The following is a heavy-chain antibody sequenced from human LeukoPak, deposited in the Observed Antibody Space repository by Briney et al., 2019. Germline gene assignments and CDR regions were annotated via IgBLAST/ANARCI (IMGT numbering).Heavy chain of an antibody. J-gene: IGHJ4*02. Sequence: SETLSLTCSVSGDFVGSYYWSWVRQPPGKGLDWIGCMYYRGETHYNPSLQSRVSMSIDTSKNQFSLKVYSLTAADTAVYYCARHHSGWHFDSWGQGIPVTVSS. V-gene: IGHV4-59*02. CDR1: GDFVGSYY. CDR2: MYYRGET. CDR3: ARHHSGWHFDS. D-gene: IGHD6-19*01.